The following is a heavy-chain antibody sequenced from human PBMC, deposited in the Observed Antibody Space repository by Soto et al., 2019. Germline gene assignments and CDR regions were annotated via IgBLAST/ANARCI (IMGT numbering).Heavy chain of an antibody. D-gene: IGHD7-27*01. J-gene: IGHJ6*02. CDR1: GFTFPRFG. Sequence: QVQLVESGGGVVQPGRSLRLSCAASGFTFPRFGMHWVRQAPGKGLEWVALITYEGSQIYYADAVKGRFTISRDNGDNTLSLQMDNLRTKETETYFCAKGRGEMNWANYYGLDVWGQGTTVTVSS. CDR3: AKGRGEMNWANYYGLDV. V-gene: IGHV3-30*18. CDR2: ITYEGSQI.